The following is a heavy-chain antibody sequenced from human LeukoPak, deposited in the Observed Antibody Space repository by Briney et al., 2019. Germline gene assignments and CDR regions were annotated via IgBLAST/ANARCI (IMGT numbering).Heavy chain of an antibody. J-gene: IGHJ2*01. V-gene: IGHV3-48*04. CDR1: GFIFSKYS. Sequence: PGGSLRLSCAASGFIFSKYSMHWVRQAPGKGLEWVSYISSSDTIYYADSVKGRFTISRDNAKNSLYLQMNSLRAEDTAMYYCARDAYFALWGRGTLVTVSS. CDR2: ISSSDTI. CDR3: ARDAYFAL. D-gene: IGHD2-21*01.